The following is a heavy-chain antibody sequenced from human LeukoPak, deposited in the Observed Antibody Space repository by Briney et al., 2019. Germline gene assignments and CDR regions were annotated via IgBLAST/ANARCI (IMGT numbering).Heavy chain of an antibody. J-gene: IGHJ4*02. CDR1: GYTLTELS. CDR2: FDPEDGET. V-gene: IGHV1-24*01. CDR3: ATLYSSSSEFDY. Sequence: ASVKVSCKVSGYTLTELSMHWVRQPPGKGLEWMGGFDPEDGETIYAQKFQGRVTMTEDTSTDTAYMELSSLRSEDTAVYYCATLYSSSSEFDYWGQGTLVTVSS. D-gene: IGHD6-6*01.